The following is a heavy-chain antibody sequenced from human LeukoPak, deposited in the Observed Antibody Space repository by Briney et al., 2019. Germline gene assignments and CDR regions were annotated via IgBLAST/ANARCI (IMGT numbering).Heavy chain of an antibody. CDR3: ARADSSNWYWFDP. J-gene: IGHJ5*02. V-gene: IGHV1-2*02. D-gene: IGHD6-13*01. CDR2: INPNSGGT. CDR1: GYTFSTYF. Sequence: ASVKVSCKASGYTFSTYFMHWLRQAPGQGLEWMGWINPNSGGTNYEQKFQGRVTMTRDTSMSTAYMELSSLRSDDTAVYYCARADSSNWYWFDPWGQGTLVTVSS.